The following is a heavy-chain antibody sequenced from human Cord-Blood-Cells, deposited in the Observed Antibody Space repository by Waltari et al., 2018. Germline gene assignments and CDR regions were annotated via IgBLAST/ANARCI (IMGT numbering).Heavy chain of an antibody. V-gene: IGHV4-61*01. J-gene: IGHJ3*02. Sequence: QVQLQESGPGLVKPSETLSLTCTVSGGSVSSGSYYGSWIRQPPGKGLEWIGYIYYSGSTNYNPSLKSRVTISVDTSKNQFSLKLSSVTAADTAVYYCARATWESDAFDIWGQGTMVTVSS. CDR3: ARATWESDAFDI. CDR2: IYYSGST. CDR1: GGSVSSGSYY. D-gene: IGHD1-26*01.